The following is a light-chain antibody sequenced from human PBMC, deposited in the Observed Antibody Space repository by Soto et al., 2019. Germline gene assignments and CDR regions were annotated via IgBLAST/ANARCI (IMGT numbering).Light chain of an antibody. Sequence: ITITHSPSSLSASGGDRDIIPCRASQSVSNWLAWYQQKPGKAPNLLIDKACSLKSGVPSRFSGSGSGTEFTITISNLQPDDFATYYCQQYDTYWTFGQGTKVDIK. CDR3: QQYDTYWT. CDR2: KAC. CDR1: QSVSNW. J-gene: IGKJ1*01. V-gene: IGKV1-5*03.